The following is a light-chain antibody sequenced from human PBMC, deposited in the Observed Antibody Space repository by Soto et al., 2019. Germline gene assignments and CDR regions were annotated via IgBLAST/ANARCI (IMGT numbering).Light chain of an antibody. CDR2: GAS. V-gene: IGKV3D-20*02. CDR3: QQRSNRPWT. CDR1: QSVSTSY. Sequence: VLTKSPGTLSLSPRDRATLSCRASQSVSTSYLAWYQQKPGQAPRLLIYGASSRATGIPDRFSGSGSGTDFTLTISSLEPEDFAVYYCQQRSNRPWTFGQGTKV. J-gene: IGKJ1*01.